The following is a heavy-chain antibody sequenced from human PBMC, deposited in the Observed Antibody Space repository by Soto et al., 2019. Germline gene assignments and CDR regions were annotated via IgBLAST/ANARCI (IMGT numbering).Heavy chain of an antibody. J-gene: IGHJ4*02. CDR2: IIPVSGTT. V-gene: IGHV1-69*01. CDR1: GGAISSYA. CDR3: ARGPAVDVGPTYFDY. D-gene: IGHD1-26*01. Sequence: QVQLVQSGAEVKKPGSSVKVSCKAIGGAISSYAISWVRQAPGQGLEWMGGIIPVSGTTTYAQKFQARVTITGDESTTTAYMGLSSLRSEDTAVYYCARGPAVDVGPTYFDYWGQGTPVTVSP.